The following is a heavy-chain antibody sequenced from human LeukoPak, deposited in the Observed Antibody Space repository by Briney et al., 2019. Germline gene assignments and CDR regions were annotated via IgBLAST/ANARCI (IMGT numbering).Heavy chain of an antibody. CDR2: MNPNSGNT. D-gene: IGHD4-23*01. Sequence: GASVKXSCKASXXXXXXXXLXXXRQATXXXXXXMXXMNPNSGNTGYSQRFQGRVTMTRDTSISTAYMELSSLRSEDTAVYYCARDYGGNSGWFDPWGQGTLVTVSS. V-gene: IGHV1-8*01. CDR3: ARDYGGNSGWFDP. J-gene: IGHJ5*02. CDR1: XXXXXXXX.